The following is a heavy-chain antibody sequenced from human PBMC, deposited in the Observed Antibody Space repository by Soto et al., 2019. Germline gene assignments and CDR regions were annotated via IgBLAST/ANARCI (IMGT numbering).Heavy chain of an antibody. J-gene: IGHJ4*02. CDR3: ARGGVDVVATSAFDY. Sequence: QVQLVQFGAEVKKPGSSVKVSCKASGGTFNNYAISWVRQAPGQGLEWMGGIIPIIGTADYAHKFQGRLAISADESMGTTFMELSSLRSEDTALYYCARGGVDVVATSAFDYWGQGTLVTVSS. CDR2: IIPIIGTA. CDR1: GGTFNNYA. V-gene: IGHV1-69*01. D-gene: IGHD5-12*01.